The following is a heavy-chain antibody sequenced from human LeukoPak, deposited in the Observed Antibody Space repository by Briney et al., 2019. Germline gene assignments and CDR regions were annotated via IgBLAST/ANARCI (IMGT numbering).Heavy chain of an antibody. D-gene: IGHD6-13*01. V-gene: IGHV3-53*01. CDR3: ATDRGGAAAGTWIFDY. CDR1: GFTVSSNY. Sequence: PGGSLRLSCAASGFTVSSNYMSWVRQAPGKGLEWVSVIYSGGSTYYADSVKGRFTISRDNSKNTLYLQMNSLRAEDTAVYYCATDRGGAAAGTWIFDYWGQGTLVTVSS. CDR2: IYSGGST. J-gene: IGHJ4*02.